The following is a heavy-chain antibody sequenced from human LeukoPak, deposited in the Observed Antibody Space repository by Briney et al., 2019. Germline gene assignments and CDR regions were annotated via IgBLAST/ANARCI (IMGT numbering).Heavy chain of an antibody. Sequence: GASVKVSCKASGYTFTSYAMHWVRQAPGQRLEWMGWINAGNGNTKYSQKFQGRVTITRDTSASTAYMELSRLRSDDTAVYYCARDTRGAYCSSTSCYYEGYYYMDVWGKGTTVTVSS. CDR1: GYTFTSYA. CDR2: INAGNGNT. J-gene: IGHJ6*03. CDR3: ARDTRGAYCSSTSCYYEGYYYMDV. D-gene: IGHD2-2*01. V-gene: IGHV1-3*01.